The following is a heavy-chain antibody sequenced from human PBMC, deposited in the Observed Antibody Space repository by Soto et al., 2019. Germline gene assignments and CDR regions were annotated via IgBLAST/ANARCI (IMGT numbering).Heavy chain of an antibody. V-gene: IGHV3-23*01. Sequence: EVQLLESGGGLVQPGGSLGLSCAASGFIFSNYAMSWVRQAPGKGLEWVSSISISEGSTQYADSVKGRFTISRDNPKNALYLQMSSLIADDTAVYYCAKDREGRVADNFDSWGQGTLVTVSS. CDR1: GFIFSNYA. CDR3: AKDREGRVADNFDS. J-gene: IGHJ4*02. D-gene: IGHD6-19*01. CDR2: ISISEGST.